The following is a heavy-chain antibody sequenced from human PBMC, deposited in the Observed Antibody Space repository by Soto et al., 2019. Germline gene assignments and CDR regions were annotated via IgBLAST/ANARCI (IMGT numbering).Heavy chain of an antibody. CDR2: VYYRVRS. D-gene: IGHD4-17*01. J-gene: IGHJ4*02. Sequence: PSETLSLTCTVSGGSVTNSSYYWGWILQSPEKGLEWIGSVYYRVRSYSKSSVKSRVTISVDTSKTRFFLSLNSVTASDTAVYFCVSQRTTVPTQAYFDYWGPGALVTVSS. CDR1: GGSVTNSSYY. V-gene: IGHV4-39*01. CDR3: VSQRTTVPTQAYFDY.